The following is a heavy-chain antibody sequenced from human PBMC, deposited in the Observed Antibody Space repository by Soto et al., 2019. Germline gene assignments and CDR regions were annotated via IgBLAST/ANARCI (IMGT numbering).Heavy chain of an antibody. CDR3: ARADYYDSSGPNYYGMDV. CDR2: IYTSGST. D-gene: IGHD3-22*01. Sequence: TSETLSLTCTVSGGSISSYYWSWIRQPAGKGLEWIGRIYTSGSTNYNPSLKSRVTMSVDTSKNQFSLKLSSVTAADTAVYYCARADYYDSSGPNYYGMDVWGQGTTVTVSS. J-gene: IGHJ6*02. CDR1: GGSISSYY. V-gene: IGHV4-4*07.